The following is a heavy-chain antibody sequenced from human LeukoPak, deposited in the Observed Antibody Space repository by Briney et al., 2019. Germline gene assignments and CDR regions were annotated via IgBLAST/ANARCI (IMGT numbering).Heavy chain of an antibody. Sequence: GGSLRLSCAASGFTFSSYAMSWVRQAPGKGLEWVSAISGSGGSTYYADSVKDRFTISRDNSKNTLYLQMNSLRAEDTAVYYCAKTTTITIFGVTRLFDYWGQGTLVTVSS. CDR2: ISGSGGST. J-gene: IGHJ4*02. CDR1: GFTFSSYA. CDR3: AKTTTITIFGVTRLFDY. V-gene: IGHV3-23*01. D-gene: IGHD3-3*01.